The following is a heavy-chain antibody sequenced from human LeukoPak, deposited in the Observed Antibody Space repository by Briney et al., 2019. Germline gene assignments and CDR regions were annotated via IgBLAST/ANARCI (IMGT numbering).Heavy chain of an antibody. J-gene: IGHJ4*02. Sequence: GGSLRLSCAASGFTFSTYGMTWVRQAPGKGLEWVSAISGSGGSTYYADSVKGRFTISRDNSKNTLYLQMNSLRAEDTAVYYCARRSGIAVAGAFDYWGQGTPVTVSS. CDR2: ISGSGGST. D-gene: IGHD6-19*01. CDR3: ARRSGIAVAGAFDY. V-gene: IGHV3-23*01. CDR1: GFTFSTYG.